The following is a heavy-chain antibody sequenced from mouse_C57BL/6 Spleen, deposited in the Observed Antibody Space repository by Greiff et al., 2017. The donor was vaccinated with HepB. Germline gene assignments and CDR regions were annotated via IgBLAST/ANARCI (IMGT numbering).Heavy chain of an antibody. CDR1: GYAFSSSW. V-gene: IGHV1-82*01. CDR3: ARSWIYYGSSGDMDY. Sequence: QVQLQQSGPELVKPGASVKISCKASGYAFSSSWMNWVKQRPGKGLEWIGRIYPGDGDTNYNGKFKGKATLTADKSSSTAYMQLSSLTSEDSAVYFCARSWIYYGSSGDMDYWGQGTSVTVSS. D-gene: IGHD1-1*01. CDR2: IYPGDGDT. J-gene: IGHJ4*01.